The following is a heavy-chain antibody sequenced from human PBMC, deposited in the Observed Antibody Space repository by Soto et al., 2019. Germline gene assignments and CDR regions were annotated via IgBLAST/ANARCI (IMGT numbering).Heavy chain of an antibody. CDR1: GYSFTSYW. Sequence: PGESLKISCKGSGYSFTSYWIGWVRQMPGKGLEWMGIIYPGDSDTRYSPSFQDQVTISADKSISTAYLQWSSLKASDTAMYYCARPAGIVGATDDAFDIWGQGTMVTVSS. J-gene: IGHJ3*02. CDR2: IYPGDSDT. V-gene: IGHV5-51*01. D-gene: IGHD1-26*01. CDR3: ARPAGIVGATDDAFDI.